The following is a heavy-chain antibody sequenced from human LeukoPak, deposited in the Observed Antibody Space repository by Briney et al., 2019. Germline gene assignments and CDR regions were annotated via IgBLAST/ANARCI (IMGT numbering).Heavy chain of an antibody. CDR2: IKSTTSGGTT. Sequence: GGSLRLSCAATGFTFSNVWMSWVRQAPGKGLEWVGRIKSTTSGGTTDYAAPEKGRFSISRDDSKNMLYLQMNSLKTEDTAVYHCATYNRKDAFDFWGRGTMVTVSS. CDR3: ATYNRKDAFDF. J-gene: IGHJ3*01. D-gene: IGHD1-1*01. CDR1: GFTFSNVW. V-gene: IGHV3-15*01.